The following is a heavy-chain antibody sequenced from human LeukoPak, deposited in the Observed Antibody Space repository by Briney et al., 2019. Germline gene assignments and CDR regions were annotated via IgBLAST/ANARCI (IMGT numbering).Heavy chain of an antibody. V-gene: IGHV4-39*01. J-gene: IGHJ4*02. CDR2: IYYSGST. CDR1: GGSISGSSYY. D-gene: IGHD6-19*01. CDR3: ASFHSSGYCYY. Sequence: ASGTLSLTCTVSGGSISGSSYYWGWIRQPPGKGLEWIGSIYYSGSTYYNPSLKSRVTISVDTSKNQFSLKLSSVTAADTAVYYCASFHSSGYCYYWGQGTLVTVSS.